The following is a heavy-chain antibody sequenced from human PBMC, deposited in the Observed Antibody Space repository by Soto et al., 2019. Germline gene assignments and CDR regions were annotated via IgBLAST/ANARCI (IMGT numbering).Heavy chain of an antibody. V-gene: IGHV3-23*01. J-gene: IGHJ5*02. D-gene: IGHD6-13*01. CDR3: AKDGKGIAAAGTMWFDP. CDR1: GFTFSSYA. Sequence: VQLLESGGGLVQPGGSLRLSCAASGFTFSSYAMSWVRQAPGKGLEWVSAISGSGGSTYYADSVKGRFTISRDNSKNTLYLQMNSLRAEDTAVYYCAKDGKGIAAAGTMWFDPWGQGTLVTVSS. CDR2: ISGSGGST.